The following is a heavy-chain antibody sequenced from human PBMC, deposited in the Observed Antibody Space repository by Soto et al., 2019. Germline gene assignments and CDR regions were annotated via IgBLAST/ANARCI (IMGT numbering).Heavy chain of an antibody. V-gene: IGHV3-11*01. CDR1: GFIFSDYF. Sequence: QVQLVESGGGLVKPGGSLRLSCAASGFIFSDYFMSWIRQAPGKGLEYVSHISTGGTNIYYADSVKGRFTISRDNAENLLYLQIDSLRAEDTAVYYCARDSWCTITACPPSAAFDIWGQGTMVTVSS. D-gene: IGHD2-8*01. CDR2: ISTGGTNI. CDR3: ARDSWCTITACPPSAAFDI. J-gene: IGHJ3*02.